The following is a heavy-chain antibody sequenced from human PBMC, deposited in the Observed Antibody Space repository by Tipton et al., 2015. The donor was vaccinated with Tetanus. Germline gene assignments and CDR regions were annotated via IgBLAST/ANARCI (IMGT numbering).Heavy chain of an antibody. V-gene: IGHV4-59*01. CDR3: ARSGGRRYAFDI. Sequence: TLSLTCTLSGGPISSYYWSWVRQPPGKGLEWLGYVFYSGSTDLNPSLKSRVTISVDTSNNLLSLKLTSVTTADTAVYYCARSGGRRYAFDIWGQGTMVTVSS. D-gene: IGHD3-16*01. J-gene: IGHJ3*02. CDR2: VFYSGST. CDR1: GGPISSYY.